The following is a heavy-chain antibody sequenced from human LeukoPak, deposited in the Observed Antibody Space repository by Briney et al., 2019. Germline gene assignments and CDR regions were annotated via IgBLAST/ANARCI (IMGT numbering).Heavy chain of an antibody. CDR2: IIPIFGTA. CDR3: ARVPPPPITMVRGVIPDWFDP. D-gene: IGHD3-10*01. J-gene: IGHJ5*02. V-gene: IGHV1-69*01. CDR1: GGTFSSYA. Sequence: SVKVSCKASGGTFSSYAISWVRQAPGQGLEWMGGIIPIFGTANYAQKFQGRVTITADESTSTAYMELSSLRSEDTAVYYCARVPPPPITMVRGVIPDWFDPWGQGTLVTVSS.